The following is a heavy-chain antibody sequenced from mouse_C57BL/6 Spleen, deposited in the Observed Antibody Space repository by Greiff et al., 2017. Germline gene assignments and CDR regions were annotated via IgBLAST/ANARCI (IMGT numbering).Heavy chain of an antibody. Sequence: QVQLQQPGAELVMPGASVKLSCKASGYTFTSYWMHWVKQRPGQGLERIGEIDPSDSYTNYNQKFTGKSTFTVAKSSSTAYKQLSSLTSEDSAVYYCARGGYSQYYAMDYWGQGTSVTVSS. J-gene: IGHJ4*01. CDR1: GYTFTSYW. D-gene: IGHD2-12*01. CDR3: ARGGYSQYYAMDY. V-gene: IGHV1-69*01. CDR2: IDPSDSYT.